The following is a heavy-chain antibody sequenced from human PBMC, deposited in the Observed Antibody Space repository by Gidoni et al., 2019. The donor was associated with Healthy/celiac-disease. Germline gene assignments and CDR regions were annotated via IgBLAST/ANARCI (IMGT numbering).Heavy chain of an antibody. Sequence: QVQLVESGGGLVKPGGSLRISCAASGFTFSDYYMSWIRQAPGEGLEWVSYISSSSSYTNYADSVKGRFTISRDNAKNSLYLQMNSLRAEDTAVYYCARDHRAGSSPLDYWGQGTLVTVSS. J-gene: IGHJ4*02. CDR1: GFTFSDYY. CDR2: ISSSSSYT. D-gene: IGHD6-13*01. CDR3: ARDHRAGSSPLDY. V-gene: IGHV3-11*06.